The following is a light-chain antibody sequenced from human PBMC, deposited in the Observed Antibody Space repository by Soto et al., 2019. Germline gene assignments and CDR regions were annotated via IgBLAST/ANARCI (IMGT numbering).Light chain of an antibody. CDR3: QPYTNWPLT. Sequence: EEVMRQSPATLSVSPREGATLSCRASQGIGDTLAWYQHKPGQTPRLLIYDTSTRATGVPTRFSGSRSGAEFTLTINSLQSEDFAVYYCQPYTNWPLTFGGGTKVDVK. V-gene: IGKV3-15*01. J-gene: IGKJ4*01. CDR1: QGIGDT. CDR2: DTS.